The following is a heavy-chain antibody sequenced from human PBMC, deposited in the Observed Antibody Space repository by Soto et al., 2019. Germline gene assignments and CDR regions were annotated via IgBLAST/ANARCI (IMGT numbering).Heavy chain of an antibody. CDR3: ARETTVVTGRPAAFDI. Sequence: QVQLQESGPGLVKPSQTLSLTCTVSGGSISSGGYYWSWIRQHPGKGLEWIGYIYYSGSTYYNPSLKSRVTISVDTSKNQFSLKLSSVTAADTAVYYCARETTVVTGRPAAFDIWGQGTMVTVSS. D-gene: IGHD4-17*01. V-gene: IGHV4-31*03. CDR2: IYYSGST. CDR1: GGSISSGGYY. J-gene: IGHJ3*02.